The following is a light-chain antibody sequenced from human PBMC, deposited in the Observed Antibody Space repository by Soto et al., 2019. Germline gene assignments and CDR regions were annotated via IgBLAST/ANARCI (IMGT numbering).Light chain of an antibody. V-gene: IGKV3-20*01. J-gene: IGKJ4*01. CDR1: QSISNNH. CDR2: GTS. Sequence: EIVLTQSPGTLSLSPGERDTLSCRASQSISNNHLAWYQQKPGQAPRLLIHGTSNRATGIPDRFSGSGSGTDFTLTFSRLEPEDCAVYFCEYYGTSITFGGGTKVEIK. CDR3: EYYGTSIT.